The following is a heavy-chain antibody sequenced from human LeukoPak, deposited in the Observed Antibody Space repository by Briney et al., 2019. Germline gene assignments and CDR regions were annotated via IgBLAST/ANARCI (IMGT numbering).Heavy chain of an antibody. CDR2: VSYDVYTK. J-gene: IGHJ3*02. CDR3: AKEASSGFTRGGAFDI. Sequence: PGRSLRLSCAASGFTFSNYGMHWVRQAPGKGLEWVAVVSYDVYTKYYADSVKGRFTISRDNSKNTLYLQMNSLRAEDTAVYYCAKEASSGFTRGGAFDIWGQGTMVTVSS. D-gene: IGHD3-22*01. CDR1: GFTFSNYG. V-gene: IGHV3-30*18.